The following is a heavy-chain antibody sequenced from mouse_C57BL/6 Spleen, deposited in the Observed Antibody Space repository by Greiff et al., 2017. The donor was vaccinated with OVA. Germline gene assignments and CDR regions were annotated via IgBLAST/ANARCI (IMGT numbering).Heavy chain of an antibody. D-gene: IGHD1-1*01. J-gene: IGHJ4*01. V-gene: IGHV1-81*01. CDR1: GYTFTSYG. CDR3: ARESYYYGSSLYAMDY. Sequence: VKLMESGAELARPGASVKLSCKASGYTFTSYGISWVKQRTGQGLEWIGEIYPRSGNTYYNEKFKGKATLTADKSSSTAYMELRSLTSEDSAVYFCARESYYYGSSLYAMDYWGQGTSVTVSS. CDR2: IYPRSGNT.